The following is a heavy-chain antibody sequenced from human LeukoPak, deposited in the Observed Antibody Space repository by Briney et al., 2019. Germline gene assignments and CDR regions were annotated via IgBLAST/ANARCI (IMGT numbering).Heavy chain of an antibody. CDR3: ARAGYSSGWYNWFDP. Sequence: KPSETLSLTCAVYGGSFSGYYWSWIRQPPGKGLEWIGEINHSGSTNYNPFLKSRVTISVDTSKNQFSLKLSSVTAADTAVYYCARAGYSSGWYNWFDPWGQGTLVTVSS. D-gene: IGHD6-19*01. J-gene: IGHJ5*02. CDR1: GGSFSGYY. CDR2: INHSGST. V-gene: IGHV4-34*01.